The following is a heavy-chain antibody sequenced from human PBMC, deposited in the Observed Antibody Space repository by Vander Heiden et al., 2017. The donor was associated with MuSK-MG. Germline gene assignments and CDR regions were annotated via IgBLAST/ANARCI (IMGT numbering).Heavy chain of an antibody. Sequence: QVQLVQSGAEVKKPGASVKVSCKASGYPFPGYYMHWVRQAPGQGLEWMGWINSNSGDTSISTGYMELSRLRSDDTAVYFCARADLSSGWWFDYWGHGTLVTVST. CDR2: INSNSG. V-gene: IGHV1-2*02. J-gene: IGHJ4*01. CDR1: GYPFPGYY. D-gene: IGHD6-19*01. CDR3: ARADLSSGWWFDY.